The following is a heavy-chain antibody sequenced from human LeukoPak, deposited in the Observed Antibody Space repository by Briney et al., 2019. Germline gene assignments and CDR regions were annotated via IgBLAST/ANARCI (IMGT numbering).Heavy chain of an antibody. D-gene: IGHD6-13*01. CDR3: ARGRLGAAAGSEFDY. J-gene: IGHJ4*02. CDR2: INHSGST. Sequence: PSETLSLTCAVYGGSFSGYYWSWIRQPPGKGLEWIGEINHSGSTNYNPSLKSRVTISVDTSKNQFSLKLSSVTAADTAVYYCARGRLGAAAGSEFDYWGQGTLVTVSS. V-gene: IGHV4-34*01. CDR1: GGSFSGYY.